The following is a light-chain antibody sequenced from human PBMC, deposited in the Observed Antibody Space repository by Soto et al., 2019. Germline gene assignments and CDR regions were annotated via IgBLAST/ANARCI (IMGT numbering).Light chain of an antibody. Sequence: DIQMTQSPSSLSASVGGRVTITCRASQSISNHLNWYQQKPGKAPKLLIFAASSLQSGVPSRFSGSRSGPDFTLTISSLQPDDFATYYCQQYDDYPLTFGGGTKVDI. J-gene: IGKJ4*01. CDR1: QSISNH. CDR3: QQYDDYPLT. V-gene: IGKV1-39*01. CDR2: AAS.